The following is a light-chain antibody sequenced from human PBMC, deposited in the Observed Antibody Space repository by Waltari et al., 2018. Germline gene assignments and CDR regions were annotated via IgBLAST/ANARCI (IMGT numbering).Light chain of an antibody. CDR2: EIT. Sequence: QSALTQPASVSASPGPSITVPCPGPPTVVGSFNLVSWYQQHPDNAPNLLSYEITKRPSGVSNRFSGSKSGNTASLTISGLQAEDEADYYCCSYAGTNTRVFGGGTKLTVL. J-gene: IGLJ2*01. V-gene: IGLV2-23*02. CDR3: CSYAGTNTRV. CDR1: PTVVGSFNL.